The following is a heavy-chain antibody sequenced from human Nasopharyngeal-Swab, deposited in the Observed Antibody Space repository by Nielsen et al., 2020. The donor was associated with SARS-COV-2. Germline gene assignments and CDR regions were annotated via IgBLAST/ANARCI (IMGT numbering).Heavy chain of an antibody. J-gene: IGHJ5*02. Sequence: ASVKVSCKASGYTFSDYYMEWVRQAPGHGLEWMGRINPNSGDTNYAQKFQGRVTLSRGASITTAYMEMSGLTSDDTAIYYCTRVPRVGGYSYGYDHWGQGTLVTVSS. D-gene: IGHD5-18*01. CDR3: TRVPRVGGYSYGYDH. V-gene: IGHV1-2*06. CDR2: INPNSGDT. CDR1: GYTFSDYY.